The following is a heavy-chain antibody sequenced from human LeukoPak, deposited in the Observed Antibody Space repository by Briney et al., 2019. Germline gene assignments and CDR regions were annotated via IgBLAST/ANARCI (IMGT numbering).Heavy chain of an antibody. CDR1: GFSVAAYN. D-gene: IGHD2/OR15-2a*01. CDR2: IRQDGSEI. CDR3: ARDEYGPLDP. Sequence: GGSLRLSCRASGFSVAAYNMNWVRQAPGKGLEWVANIRQDGSEISYVDSVKGRFTISRDNAKSSLFLQMNRLRAEDTAVYYCARDEYGPLDPWGQGTLVTVSS. V-gene: IGHV3-7*01. J-gene: IGHJ5*02.